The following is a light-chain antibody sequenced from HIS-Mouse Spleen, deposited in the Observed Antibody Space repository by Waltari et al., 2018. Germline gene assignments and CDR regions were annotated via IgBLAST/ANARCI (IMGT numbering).Light chain of an antibody. CDR1: SSDVGSYTL. J-gene: IGLJ2*01. CDR3: CSYAGSYPVV. CDR2: EGS. Sequence: QSALTQPASVSGSPGQSITISCTGTSSDVGSYTLVSWYQQHPGKAPKLMIYEGSKRPSGVSNRFSGSKSGNTASLTISGLQAEDEADYYCCSYAGSYPVVFGGGTKLTVL. V-gene: IGLV2-23*01.